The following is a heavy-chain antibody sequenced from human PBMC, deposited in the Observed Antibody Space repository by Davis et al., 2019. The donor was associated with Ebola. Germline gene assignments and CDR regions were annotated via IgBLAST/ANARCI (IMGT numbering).Heavy chain of an antibody. CDR3: ARESVLTGYYYYYVMDV. J-gene: IGHJ6*04. V-gene: IGHV4-34*01. D-gene: IGHD3-9*01. CDR1: GGSFSGFY. CDR2: INHSGST. Sequence: SETLSLTCVVYGGSFSGFYWSWIRQPPGKGLEWIGEINHSGSTTYNPSLRSRVTLSVDKSKNQFSLTLTSVTAADTAVYYCARESVLTGYYYYYVMDVWGKGTAVTVSS.